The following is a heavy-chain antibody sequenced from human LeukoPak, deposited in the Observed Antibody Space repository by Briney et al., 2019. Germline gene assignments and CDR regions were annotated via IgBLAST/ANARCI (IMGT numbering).Heavy chain of an antibody. CDR3: ARDYRNRSLIGYYYYMDV. Sequence: SETLSLTCTVSDYSISRGYQWGWIRQPPGKGLEWIGGIYHSGSTYYNPSLKSRVTISVDTSKNQFSLKLSSVTAADTAVYYCARDYRNRSLIGYYYYMDVWGKGTTVTVSS. CDR1: DYSISRGYQ. V-gene: IGHV4-38-2*02. J-gene: IGHJ6*03. D-gene: IGHD2-15*01. CDR2: IYHSGST.